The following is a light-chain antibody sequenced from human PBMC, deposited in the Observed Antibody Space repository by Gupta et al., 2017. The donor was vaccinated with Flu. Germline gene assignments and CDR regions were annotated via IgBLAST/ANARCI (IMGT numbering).Light chain of an antibody. CDR3: QSYDSSLSAYV. CDR2: ANN. CDR1: SSNIGAGYD. V-gene: IGLV1-40*01. Sequence: QSVLTQPPSVSGAPGPRVTISCTGNSSNIGAGYDVNWYQHLPGTAPKLLIYANNDRPSGVPDRFSGSKSGISASLAIAGLQAEDEADFYCQSYDSSLSAYVFGAGTKVSVL. J-gene: IGLJ1*01.